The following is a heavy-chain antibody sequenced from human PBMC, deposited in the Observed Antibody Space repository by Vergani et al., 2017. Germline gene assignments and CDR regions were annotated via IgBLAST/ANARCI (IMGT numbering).Heavy chain of an antibody. CDR1: GGSISSYY. CDR3: AREGRDYGMDV. V-gene: IGHV4-59*01. Sequence: QVQLQQWGAGLLKPSETLSLTCAVSGGSISSYYWSWIRQPPGKGLEWIGYIYYSGSTNYNPSLKSRVTISVDTSKNQFSLKLSSVTAADTAVYYCAREGRDYGMDVWGQGTTVTVSS. CDR2: IYYSGST. J-gene: IGHJ6*02.